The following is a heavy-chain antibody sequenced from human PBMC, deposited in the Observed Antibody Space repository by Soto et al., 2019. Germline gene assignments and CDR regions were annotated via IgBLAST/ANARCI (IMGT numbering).Heavy chain of an antibody. V-gene: IGHV1-69*13. CDR2: IIPIFGTA. CDR3: ARDDRSSSPAGDYYYYGMDV. D-gene: IGHD6-6*01. J-gene: IGHJ6*02. Sequence: SVKVSCKASGGTFSSYAISWVRQAPGQGLEWMGGIIPIFGTANYAQKFQGRVTITADESTSTAYMELSSLRSEDTAVYYCARDDRSSSPAGDYYYYGMDVWGQGTTVTVSS. CDR1: GGTFSSYA.